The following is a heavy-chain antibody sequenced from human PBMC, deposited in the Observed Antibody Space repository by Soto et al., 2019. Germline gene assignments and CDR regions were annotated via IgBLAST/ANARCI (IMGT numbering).Heavy chain of an antibody. J-gene: IGHJ6*03. V-gene: IGHV1-46*03. CDR1: GYTFTSYY. D-gene: IGHD4-4*01. Sequence: GASVKVSCKASGYTFTSYYMHWVRQAPGQGLEWMGIINPSGGSTSYAQKFQGRVTMTRDTSTSTVYMELSSLRSEDTAAYYCARVQTTVTPYYYYYYMDVWGKGTTVTVSS. CDR3: ARVQTTVTPYYYYYYMDV. CDR2: INPSGGST.